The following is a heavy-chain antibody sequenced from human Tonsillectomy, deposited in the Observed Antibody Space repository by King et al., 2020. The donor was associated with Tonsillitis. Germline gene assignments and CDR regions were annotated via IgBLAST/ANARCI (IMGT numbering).Heavy chain of an antibody. CDR1: GFTFGKYW. Sequence: VQLVESGGGLVQPGGSWKLACEPSGFTFGKYWWSWVGRVPGRGRVGGANGTLEGGEKYYVESWKGRFTISRDNAKNSVYLQMNSLRAEDTAVYYCARERGYCGSTGCTYYFDYWGQGTLVTVSS. D-gene: IGHD2-2*01. V-gene: IGHV3-7*03. CDR2: GTLEGGEK. J-gene: IGHJ4*02. CDR3: ARERGYCGSTGCTYYFDY.